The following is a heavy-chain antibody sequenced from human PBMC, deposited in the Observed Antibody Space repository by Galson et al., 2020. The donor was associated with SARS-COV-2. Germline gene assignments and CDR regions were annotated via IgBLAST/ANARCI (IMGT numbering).Heavy chain of an antibody. CDR1: GFTFSSHA. J-gene: IGHJ3*02. CDR2: IGADGRT. V-gene: IGHV3-13*04. D-gene: IGHD3-22*01. CDR3: ARVDDSRVMGAFDI. Sequence: GGYMRLYCAASGFTFSSHAMHWVRQIRGKGLEWVSGIGADGRTYYPDSVKGRFTIARDNAKNSLYLQMNSLTAGDPAVYYCARVDDSRVMGAFDIWGRGTRVAVSS.